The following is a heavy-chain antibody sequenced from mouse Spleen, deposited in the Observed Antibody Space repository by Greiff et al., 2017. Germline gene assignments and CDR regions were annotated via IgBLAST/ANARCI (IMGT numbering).Heavy chain of an antibody. Sequence: QVQLQQPGAELVMPGASVKLSCKASGYTFTSYWMHWVKQRPGQGLEWIGEIDPSDSYTNYNQKFKGKATLTIDKSSSTAYMQLSSLTSEDSAVYYCARVRLLAMDYWGQGTSVTVSS. CDR3: ARVRLLAMDY. J-gene: IGHJ4*01. CDR2: IDPSDSYT. D-gene: IGHD1-2*01. CDR1: GYTFTSYW. V-gene: IGHV1-69*01.